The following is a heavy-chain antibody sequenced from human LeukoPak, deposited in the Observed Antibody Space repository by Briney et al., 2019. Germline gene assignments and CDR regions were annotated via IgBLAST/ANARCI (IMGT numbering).Heavy chain of an antibody. CDR2: IYYSGST. CDR3: ARLIISGVVSASPGQEAFDI. J-gene: IGHJ3*02. CDR1: GGSISSYY. D-gene: IGHD3-3*02. Sequence: PSETLSLTCTVSGGSISSYYWGWIRQPPGKGLEWIGSIYYSGSTYYNPSLKSRVTISVDTSKNQFSLKLSSVTAADTAVYYCARLIISGVVSASPGQEAFDIWGQGTMVTVSS. V-gene: IGHV4-39*01.